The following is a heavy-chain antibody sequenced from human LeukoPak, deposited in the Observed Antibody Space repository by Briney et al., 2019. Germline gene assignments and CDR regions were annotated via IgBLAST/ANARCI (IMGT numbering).Heavy chain of an antibody. V-gene: IGHV3-53*01. Sequence: PGGSLRLSCVASGFTVSSNYMSWVRQAPGKGLEWVSVIYSGGSTYYADSVKGRFTISRDNSKNTLYLQMNSLRAEDTAVYYCARDHGYSYDLVHYYYYMDVWGKGTTVTVSS. J-gene: IGHJ6*03. D-gene: IGHD5-18*01. CDR2: IYSGGST. CDR1: GFTVSSNY. CDR3: ARDHGYSYDLVHYYYYMDV.